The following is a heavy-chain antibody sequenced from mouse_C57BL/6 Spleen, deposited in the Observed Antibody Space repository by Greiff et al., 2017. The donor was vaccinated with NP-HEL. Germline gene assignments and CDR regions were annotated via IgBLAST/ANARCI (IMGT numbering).Heavy chain of an antibody. CDR2: IYPRDGST. CDR3: ARRYGNYVGDYAMDY. J-gene: IGHJ4*01. CDR1: GYTFTDHT. Sequence: VKLQESDAELVKPGASVKISCKVSGYTFTDHTIHWMKQRPEQGLEWIGYIYPRDGSTKYNEKFKGKATLTADKSSSTAYMQLNSLTSEDSAVYFCARRYGNYVGDYAMDYWGQGTSVTVSS. D-gene: IGHD2-10*02. V-gene: IGHV1-78*01.